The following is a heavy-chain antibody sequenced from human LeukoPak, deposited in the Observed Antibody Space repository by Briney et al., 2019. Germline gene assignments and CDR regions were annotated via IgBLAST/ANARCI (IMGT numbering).Heavy chain of an antibody. J-gene: IGHJ4*02. CDR1: GGSTSSSSYY. CDR3: ATEEYGVITY. Sequence: PSETLSLTCTVSGGSTSSSSYYWGWIRQPPGKGLEWIGSIYYSGSTYYNPSLKSRVTISVDTSKNQFSLKLSSVTAADTAVYYCATEEYGVITYWGQGTLVTVSS. D-gene: IGHD3-16*02. CDR2: IYYSGST. V-gene: IGHV4-39*01.